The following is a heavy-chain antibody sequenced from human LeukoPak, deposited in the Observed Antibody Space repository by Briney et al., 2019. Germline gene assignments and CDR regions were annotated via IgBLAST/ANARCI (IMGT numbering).Heavy chain of an antibody. Sequence: GGSLRLSCSASGFTYRSYAIHWVRHAPGHGLEDASAISSNGDSTYYADSVKGRFIISRDNSKNTIYLQMSSLRPEETAVYYCVKEHNCGSDNYYYYGMDVWGQGTTVTVSS. CDR3: VKEHNCGSDNYYYYGMDV. CDR1: GFTYRSYA. J-gene: IGHJ6*02. V-gene: IGHV3-64D*09. D-gene: IGHD1-20*01. CDR2: ISSNGDST.